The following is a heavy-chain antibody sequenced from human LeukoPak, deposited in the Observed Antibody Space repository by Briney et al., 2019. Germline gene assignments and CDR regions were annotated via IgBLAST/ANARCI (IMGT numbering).Heavy chain of an antibody. CDR3: ARGSGRQQLEQNY. CDR2: INHSGST. J-gene: IGHJ4*02. D-gene: IGHD6-13*01. CDR1: GGSYSGYY. Sequence: SETLSLTCAVYGGSYSGYYWSWIRQPPGKGLEWIGEINHSGSTNYNPSLKSRVTISVDTSKNQFSLKLSSVTAADTAVYYCARGSGRQQLEQNYWGQGNLVTVSS. V-gene: IGHV4-34*01.